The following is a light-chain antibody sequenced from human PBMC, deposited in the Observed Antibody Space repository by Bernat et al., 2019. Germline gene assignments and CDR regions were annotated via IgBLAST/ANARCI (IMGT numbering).Light chain of an antibody. CDR3: QQYYNLALT. CDR2: DVY. CDR1: QDISNY. J-gene: IGKJ4*01. V-gene: IGKV1-33*01. Sequence: DIQMTQSPSSLSASVGDRVTITCQASQDISNYLNWYQHKPGKAPKLLIYDVYNVETGVPSRFSGSGYGTDFTFTISSLQPEDIATYYCQQYYNLALTFGGGTKLEI.